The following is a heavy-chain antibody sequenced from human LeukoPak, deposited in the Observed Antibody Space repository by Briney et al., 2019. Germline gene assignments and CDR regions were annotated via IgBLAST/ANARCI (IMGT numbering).Heavy chain of an antibody. J-gene: IGHJ6*03. CDR2: IYYSGST. V-gene: IGHV4-39*01. CDR3: ARRQRFLEDYYYLDV. CDR1: GGSISSSSYY. D-gene: IGHD3-3*01. Sequence: PSETLSLTCTVSGGSISSSSYYWGWIRQPPAKGLEWIGSIYYSGSTYYNPSLRSRVTISVDTSKNQFSLKVSSVTAADTAMYYCARRQRFLEDYYYLDVWGKGTTVTVSS.